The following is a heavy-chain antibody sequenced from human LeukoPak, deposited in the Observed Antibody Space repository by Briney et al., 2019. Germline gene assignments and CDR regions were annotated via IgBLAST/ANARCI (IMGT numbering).Heavy chain of an antibody. J-gene: IGHJ4*02. Sequence: PGGSLRLSCAASGLTFSNYAMTWVRQAPGKGLEWVSSILASGSSTYYADPVKGRFTISRDNSYNTLYLQMSSLRAEDTAVYYCTKEHDYSNLAEDYWGQGTLVTVSS. CDR2: ILASGSST. CDR1: GLTFSNYA. CDR3: TKEHDYSNLAEDY. V-gene: IGHV3-23*01. D-gene: IGHD4-11*01.